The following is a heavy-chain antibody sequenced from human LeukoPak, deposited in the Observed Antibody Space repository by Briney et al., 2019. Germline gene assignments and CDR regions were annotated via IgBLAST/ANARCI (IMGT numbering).Heavy chain of an antibody. Sequence: SAPKLLNATHTVTLTCTFFGFSLNTHAVLVGWVRKPPGKALESHTFHYGNNDEPYSPSPNTRPTFTKDTSTNQVVTPMNDMDPVDTATYYCVHRTTVTSVDDWGQGTLVTVSS. CDR3: VHRTTVTSVDD. J-gene: IGHJ4*02. D-gene: IGHD4-17*01. CDR1: GFSLNTHAVL. CDR2: HYGNNDE. V-gene: IGHV2-5*01.